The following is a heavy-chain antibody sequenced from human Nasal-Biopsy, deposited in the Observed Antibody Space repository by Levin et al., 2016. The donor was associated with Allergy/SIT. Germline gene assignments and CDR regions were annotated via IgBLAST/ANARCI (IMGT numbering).Heavy chain of an antibody. D-gene: IGHD6-19*01. V-gene: IGHV4-39*01. CDR2: LYYSGRT. J-gene: IGHJ6*02. Sequence: SETLSLTCTVSGGSITSGPYYWGWIRQPPGKWLEWIATLYYSGRTDYSPSLKSRVTISVDTSKNQFSLRLNSVTAADTAIYYCARLVPVQFSEAGYYYYHMDVWGQGTTVTVS. CDR1: GGSITSGPYY. CDR3: ARLVPVQFSEAGYYYYHMDV.